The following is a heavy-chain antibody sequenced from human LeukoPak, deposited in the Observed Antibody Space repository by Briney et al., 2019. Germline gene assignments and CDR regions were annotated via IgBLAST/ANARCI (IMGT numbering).Heavy chain of an antibody. CDR2: IYSGGTT. D-gene: IGHD5-18*01. V-gene: IGHV3-53*04. CDR3: ARVDTVMAYYFDL. Sequence: PGESLRLSCAASGFTVSTNCMTWVREAPGKGLEWVSTIYSGGTTYYADSVMGRFNISRHNSRNTLYLQMNSLRAEDTAVYYCARVDTVMAYYFDLWGQGTLVTVSS. J-gene: IGHJ4*02. CDR1: GFTVSTNC.